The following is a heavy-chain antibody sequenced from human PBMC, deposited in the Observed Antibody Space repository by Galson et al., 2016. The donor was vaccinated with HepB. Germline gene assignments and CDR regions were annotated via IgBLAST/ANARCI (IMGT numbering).Heavy chain of an antibody. D-gene: IGHD2-15*01. CDR1: GYTFTSYT. V-gene: IGHV7-4-1*02. CDR3: ARERISLWGIVPDDAFDI. CDR2: INTNTGSP. Sequence: SVKVSCKASGYTFTSYTINWVRQAPGQGLEWLGWINTNTGSPTFAQGFTGRFVFSLDTSVRTAYLQISSLMAEDTAVYYCARERISLWGIVPDDAFDIWGQGTMVTVSS. J-gene: IGHJ3*02.